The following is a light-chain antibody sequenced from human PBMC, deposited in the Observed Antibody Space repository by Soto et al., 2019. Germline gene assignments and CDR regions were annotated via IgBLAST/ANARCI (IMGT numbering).Light chain of an antibody. CDR2: GAS. J-gene: IGKJ1*01. CDR3: QQYGSSPWT. Sequence: EIVLTQCPGTLSLSPGERATLSCRASQSVSSNLAWYQQKPGQAPRLLIYGASSRATGIPDRFSGSGSGTDFTLTISRLEPEDFAVYYCQQYGSSPWTFGQGTKVDIK. V-gene: IGKV3-20*01. CDR1: QSVSSN.